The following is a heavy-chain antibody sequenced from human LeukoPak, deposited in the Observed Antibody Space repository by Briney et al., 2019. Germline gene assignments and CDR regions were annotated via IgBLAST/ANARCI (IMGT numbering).Heavy chain of an antibody. V-gene: IGHV1-18*01. CDR2: ISAYNGNT. J-gene: IGHJ5*02. Sequence: PEASVRVSCKASGYTFTSYGISWVRQAPGQGLEGMGWISAYNGNTNYAQKLQGRVTITTDTSTSTAYMELRSLRSDDTAVYYCAREERYDILTVNWFDPWGQGTLVTVSS. CDR1: GYTFTSYG. D-gene: IGHD3-9*01. CDR3: AREERYDILTVNWFDP.